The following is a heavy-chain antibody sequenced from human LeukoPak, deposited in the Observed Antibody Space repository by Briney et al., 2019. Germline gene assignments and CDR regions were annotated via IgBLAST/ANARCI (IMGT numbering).Heavy chain of an antibody. Sequence: PSETLSLTCTVSGASISHYYWRWIRQPPGKGLEWIEYIHFSGSTIYSPSLESRVTISADTSKNQFSLKMISVTAADTAVYYCAKHAPGVYFDYWGQGTLVTVSS. V-gene: IGHV4-59*08. CDR3: AKHAPGVYFDY. J-gene: IGHJ4*02. CDR1: GASISHYY. CDR2: IHFSGST.